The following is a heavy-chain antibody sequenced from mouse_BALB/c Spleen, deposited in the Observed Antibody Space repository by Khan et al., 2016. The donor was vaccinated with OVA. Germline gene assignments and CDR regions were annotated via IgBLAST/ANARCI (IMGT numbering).Heavy chain of an antibody. CDR1: GYTFTSYW. J-gene: IGHJ3*01. CDR2: IFPGTGTT. D-gene: IGHD2-1*01. CDR3: ARGYFGNYEFAY. Sequence: QVQLKESGAELVKPGASVKLSCKTSGYTFTSYWIQWVKQRPGQGLGWIGQIFPGTGTTYYNANFKGKATLTVDTSSSTAYMQLSSLTSEDSAVYFCARGYFGNYEFAYWGQGTLVTVSP. V-gene: IGHV1S132*01.